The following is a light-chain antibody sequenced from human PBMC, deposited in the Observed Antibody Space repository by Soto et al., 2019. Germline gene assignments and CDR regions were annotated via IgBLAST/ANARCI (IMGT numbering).Light chain of an antibody. J-gene: IGLJ2*01. V-gene: IGLV2-23*01. CDR3: CSYVGGDTYLI. Sequence: QSALTQPASVSGSPGQSITISCTGTSSDVGGYILVSWYQQEPGKAPKLMIYEGSKRPSGVSNRFSGSKSGNTASLTISGLQAEAEAHYYCCSYVGGDTYLIFGGGTKLTVL. CDR2: EGS. CDR1: SSDVGGYIL.